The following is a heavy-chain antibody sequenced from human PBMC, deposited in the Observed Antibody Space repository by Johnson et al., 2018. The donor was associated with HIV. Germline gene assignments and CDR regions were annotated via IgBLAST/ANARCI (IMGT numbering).Heavy chain of an antibody. D-gene: IGHD2-21*01. Sequence: VQLVESGGGLVQPGRSLRLSCAASGFTVSSNYMSWVRQAPGKGLEWVSVISGSGGSTYYADSVKGRFTISRDNFKNTVLLQMNSLRVEDTAVYYCARGGHCGGDCAGAKQALDIWGQGTRVTVSS. CDR1: GFTVSSNY. J-gene: IGHJ3*02. CDR3: ARGGHCGGDCAGAKQALDI. CDR2: ISGSGGST. V-gene: IGHV3-23*04.